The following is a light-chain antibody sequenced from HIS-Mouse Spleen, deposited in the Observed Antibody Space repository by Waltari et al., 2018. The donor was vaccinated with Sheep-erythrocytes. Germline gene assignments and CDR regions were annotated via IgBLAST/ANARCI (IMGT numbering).Light chain of an antibody. Sequence: DIQMTQSPSSLSASVGDRVSITCRASQGLSSYLAWYQQKPGKVPKPLIYAASTLQSGLPSRFSGSGSGTDFTLTIRSLQPEDVATYYCQKYNSALTWTFGQGTKVEIK. CDR1: QGLSSY. CDR2: AAS. CDR3: QKYNSALTWT. J-gene: IGKJ1*01. V-gene: IGKV1-27*01.